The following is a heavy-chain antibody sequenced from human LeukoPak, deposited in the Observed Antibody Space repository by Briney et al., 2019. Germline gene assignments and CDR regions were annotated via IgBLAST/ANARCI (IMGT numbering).Heavy chain of an antibody. D-gene: IGHD3-10*01. V-gene: IGHV3-30*02. Sequence: GGSLRLSCAASGITFSSYGMSWVRQAPGKGLEWVAFIRYDGSNQYYADSVKGRFTISRDNSKNTLYLQMVSLRAEDTAVYYCAKEDYYGSGRGYFDYWGQGTLVTVSS. CDR3: AKEDYYGSGRGYFDY. J-gene: IGHJ4*02. CDR1: GITFSSYG. CDR2: IRYDGSNQ.